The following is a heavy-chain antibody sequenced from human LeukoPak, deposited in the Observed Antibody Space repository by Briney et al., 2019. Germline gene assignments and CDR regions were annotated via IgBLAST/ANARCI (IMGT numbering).Heavy chain of an antibody. D-gene: IGHD3-3*01. Sequence: SGGTLRLSCAASGFTFSSYGMSWVRQAPGKGLEWVSAISPFGGSTYYPDSMKGRFTISRDNSKNTVYLQIYSLTPDDTAVYFCSKTSLSDSSGHYYYMDVWGKGTTVTISS. CDR3: SKTSLSDSSGHYYYMDV. CDR2: ISPFGGST. J-gene: IGHJ6*03. CDR1: GFTFSSYG. V-gene: IGHV3-23*01.